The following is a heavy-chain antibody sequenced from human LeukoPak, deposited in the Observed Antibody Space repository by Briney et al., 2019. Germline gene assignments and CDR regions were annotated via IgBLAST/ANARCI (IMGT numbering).Heavy chain of an antibody. V-gene: IGHV1-2*02. Sequence: ASVKVSCKASGYTFTGYYMHWVRQAPGQGLEWMGWINPNSGGTNYAQKFQGRVTMTRDTSISTAYMELSRLRSDDTAVYYCARDKVDYYDSSGYYFAYWGRGTLVTVSS. CDR1: GYTFTGYY. D-gene: IGHD3-22*01. CDR3: ARDKVDYYDSSGYYFAY. CDR2: INPNSGGT. J-gene: IGHJ4*02.